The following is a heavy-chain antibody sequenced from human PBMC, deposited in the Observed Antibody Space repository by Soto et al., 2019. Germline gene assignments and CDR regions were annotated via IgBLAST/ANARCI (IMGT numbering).Heavy chain of an antibody. CDR3: ARDLYNWNDVRYFDY. D-gene: IGHD1-1*01. Sequence: ASVKVSCKASGYTFTSYYMHWVRQAPGQGLEWMGIINPSGGSTSYAQKFQGRVTMTRDTSTSTVYMELSSLRSEDTAVYYCARDLYNWNDVRYFDYWGQGTPVTVSS. CDR2: INPSGGST. J-gene: IGHJ4*02. CDR1: GYTFTSYY. V-gene: IGHV1-46*01.